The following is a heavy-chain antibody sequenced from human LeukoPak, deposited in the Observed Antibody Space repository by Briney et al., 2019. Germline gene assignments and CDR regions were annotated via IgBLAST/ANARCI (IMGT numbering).Heavy chain of an antibody. CDR1: GGSISSSSYY. Sequence: PSETLSLTCTVSGGSISSSSYYWGWIRQPPGKGLEWIGSIYYSGSTYYNPSLKSRVTISVDTSKNQFSLKLSSVTAADTAVYYCARRGESLPFDYWGQGTLVTVSS. CDR2: IYYSGST. J-gene: IGHJ4*02. CDR3: ARRGESLPFDY. D-gene: IGHD3-10*01. V-gene: IGHV4-39*01.